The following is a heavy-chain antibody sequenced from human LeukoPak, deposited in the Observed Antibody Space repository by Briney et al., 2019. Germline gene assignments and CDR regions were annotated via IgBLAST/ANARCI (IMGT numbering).Heavy chain of an antibody. CDR3: ASGGNSWNNWFDP. CDR1: GGSITSYY. J-gene: IGHJ5*02. Sequence: SETLSLTCTVSGGSITSYYWNWLRQPAGKGLEWIGRIYTSGSTTYNPSPKTRVSISVDKSKNQFSLNLSSVTAADTAVYYCASGGNSWNNWFDPWGQGTLVTVSS. CDR2: IYTSGST. V-gene: IGHV4-4*07. D-gene: IGHD6-13*01.